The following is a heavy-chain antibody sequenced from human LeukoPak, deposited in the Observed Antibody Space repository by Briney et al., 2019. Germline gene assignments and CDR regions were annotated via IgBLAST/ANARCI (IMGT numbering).Heavy chain of an antibody. D-gene: IGHD3-16*01. V-gene: IGHV3-53*01. CDR3: ARDDYVFAFDI. CDR1: GFTVSGNY. CDR2: IYSGGST. Sequence: PGGSLRLSCAASGFTVSGNYMSWVRQAPGKGLEWVSVIYSGGSTYYADSVKGRFTISRDNSKNTLYLQMNSLRAEDTAVYYCARDDYVFAFDIWGQGTMVTVSS. J-gene: IGHJ3*02.